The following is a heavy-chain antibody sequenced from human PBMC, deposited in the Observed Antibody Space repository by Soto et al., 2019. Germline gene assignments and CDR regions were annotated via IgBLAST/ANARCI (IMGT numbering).Heavy chain of an antibody. Sequence: GASVKVSCKASGGTFSSYAISWVRQAPGQGLEWMGGIIPIFGTANYAQKFQGRVTITADESTSTAYMELSSLRSEDTAVYYCASVGVRPSEHFDYWGQGTLVTVSS. CDR1: GGTFSSYA. V-gene: IGHV1-69*13. CDR3: ASVGVRPSEHFDY. J-gene: IGHJ4*02. CDR2: IIPIFGTA. D-gene: IGHD2-15*01.